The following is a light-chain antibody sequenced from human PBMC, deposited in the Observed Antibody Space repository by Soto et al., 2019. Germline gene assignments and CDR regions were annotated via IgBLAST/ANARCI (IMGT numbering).Light chain of an antibody. CDR2: GAS. Sequence: EVVWTQSPGSLSVAPGERATLGCRASQSIGSSYLAWYQQKAGQAPSLLIYGASSRATGIPDRFSGSGSGTDFTLTISRLEPEDFAVYYCQQYGGMWTFGQGTKVDI. V-gene: IGKV3-20*01. CDR1: QSIGSSY. J-gene: IGKJ1*01. CDR3: QQYGGMWT.